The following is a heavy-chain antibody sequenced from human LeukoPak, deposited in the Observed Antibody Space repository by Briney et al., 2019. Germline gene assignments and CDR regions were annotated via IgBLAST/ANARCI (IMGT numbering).Heavy chain of an antibody. D-gene: IGHD3-16*01. CDR2: IFYTGNT. CDR3: ARGGQYDDFDY. V-gene: IGHV4-59*01. J-gene: IGHJ4*02. Sequence: SETLSLTCTVSGASISSFFWSWIRQPPGKGLEWVGYIFYTGNTKFNPSLKSRVTISLDTSKKQFSLKLSSVTAADTAVYYCARGGQYDDFDYWGQGILVTVSS. CDR1: GASISSFF.